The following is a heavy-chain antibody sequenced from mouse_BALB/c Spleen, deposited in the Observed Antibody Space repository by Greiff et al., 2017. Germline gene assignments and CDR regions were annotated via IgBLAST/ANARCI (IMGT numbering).Heavy chain of an antibody. CDR3: ARLGGTGYYAMDY. J-gene: IGHJ4*01. Sequence: QVQLQQSGAELAKPGASVKMSCKASGYTFTSYWMHWVKQRPGQGLEWIGYINPSTGYTEYNQKFKDKATLTADKSSSTAYMQLSSLTSEDSAVYYCARLGGTGYYAMDYWGQGTSVTVSS. CDR2: INPSTGYT. V-gene: IGHV1-7*01. D-gene: IGHD3-3*01. CDR1: GYTFTSYW.